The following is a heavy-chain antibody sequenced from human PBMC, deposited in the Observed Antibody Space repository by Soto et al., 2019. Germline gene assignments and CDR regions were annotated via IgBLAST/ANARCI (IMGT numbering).Heavy chain of an antibody. Sequence: SETLSLTCAVYGGSFSGYYWSWIRQPPGKGLEWIGEINHSGSTNYNPSLKSRVTISVDTSKNQFSLKLSSVTAADTAVYYCARGLGTYWGQGTLVTVS. J-gene: IGHJ4*02. CDR1: GGSFSGYY. CDR2: INHSGST. V-gene: IGHV4-34*01. D-gene: IGHD1-1*01. CDR3: ARGLGTY.